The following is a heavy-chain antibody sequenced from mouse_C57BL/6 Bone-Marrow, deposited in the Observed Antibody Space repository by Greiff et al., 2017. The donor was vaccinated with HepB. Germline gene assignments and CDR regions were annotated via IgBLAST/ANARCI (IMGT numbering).Heavy chain of an antibody. Sequence: EVQLQQSGAELVRPGASVKLSCTASGFNIKDDYMHWVKQRPEQGLEWIGWIDPENGDTEYASKFQGKATITADTSSNTAYLQLSSLTSEDTAVYYCTAIYDGYYVWYFDVWGTGTTVTVSS. CDR2: IDPENGDT. CDR3: TAIYDGYYVWYFDV. J-gene: IGHJ1*03. D-gene: IGHD2-3*01. V-gene: IGHV14-4*01. CDR1: GFNIKDDY.